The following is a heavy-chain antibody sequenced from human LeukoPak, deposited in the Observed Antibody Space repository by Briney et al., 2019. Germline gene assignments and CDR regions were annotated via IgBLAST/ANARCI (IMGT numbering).Heavy chain of an antibody. D-gene: IGHD2-21*01. CDR2: IKSNNDGGTT. V-gene: IGHV3-15*01. CDR3: TPVMVEDRGF. J-gene: IGHJ4*02. CDR1: GFIFNKAW. Sequence: GGSLRLSCAASGFIFNKAWMNWVRQARGKDPEGVGRIKSNNDGGTTDYASPVGGRFIISRDDSKNTIYLQMNRLIIDDTAIYYCTPVMVEDRGFWGQGTLVTVSS.